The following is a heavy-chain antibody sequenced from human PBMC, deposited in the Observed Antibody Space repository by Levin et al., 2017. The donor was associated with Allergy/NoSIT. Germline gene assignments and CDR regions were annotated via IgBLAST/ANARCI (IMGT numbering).Heavy chain of an antibody. V-gene: IGHV4-34*01. D-gene: IGHD6-13*01. CDR1: GGSFSGYY. CDR2: INHSGST. Sequence: GSLRLSCAVYGGSFSGYYWSWIRQPPGKGLEWIGEINHSGSTNYNPSLKSRVTISVDTSKNQFSLKLSSVNAADTAVYYCARRPPSSSWYVGWFEPWGQGTLVTVSS. J-gene: IGHJ5*02. CDR3: ARRPPSSSWYVGWFEP.